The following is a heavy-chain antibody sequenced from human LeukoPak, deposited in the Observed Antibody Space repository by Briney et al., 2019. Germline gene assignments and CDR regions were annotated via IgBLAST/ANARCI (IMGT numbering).Heavy chain of an antibody. J-gene: IGHJ4*02. CDR3: ARGTPDFDS. Sequence: PSHTLSLTCAVSSGSISSGGFSWNWIRQPPGKGLEWIGFIYQSGRATYNPSLKSRVNISVDGSKNQFSVKMNSVTAADTAVYFCARGTPDFDSWGQGTLVTVSS. V-gene: IGHV4-30-2*01. CDR2: IYQSGRA. CDR1: SGSISSGGFS.